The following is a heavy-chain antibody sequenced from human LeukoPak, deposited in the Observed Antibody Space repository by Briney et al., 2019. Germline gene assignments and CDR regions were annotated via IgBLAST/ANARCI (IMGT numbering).Heavy chain of an antibody. J-gene: IGHJ4*02. D-gene: IGHD2-21*01. V-gene: IGHV3-23*01. Sequence: GGSLRLSCAASGFTFSSHAMSWVRQAPGKGLEWVSAISVSGNTYHADSVKGRFTISRDSSKNTLYLQMNRLRAEDAAVHYCAKAPVTTCSGAYCYPFDYWGQGTLVTVSS. CDR1: GFTFSSHA. CDR2: ISVSGNT. CDR3: AKAPVTTCSGAYCYPFDY.